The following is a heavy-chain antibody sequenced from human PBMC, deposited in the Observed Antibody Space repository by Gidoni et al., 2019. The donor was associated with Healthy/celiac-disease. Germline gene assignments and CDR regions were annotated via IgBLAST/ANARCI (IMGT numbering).Heavy chain of an antibody. Sequence: EVQLVESGGVVVQPGGSLRLSCAASGFTFDDYAMHWVRQAPGKGLEWFSLISWDGGSTYYADSVKGRFTISRDNSKNSLYLQMNSLRAEDTALYYCAKGGKGYGDYFDYWGQGTLVTVSS. V-gene: IGHV3-43D*04. J-gene: IGHJ4*02. CDR1: GFTFDDYA. CDR3: AKGGKGYGDYFDY. D-gene: IGHD4-17*01. CDR2: ISWDGGST.